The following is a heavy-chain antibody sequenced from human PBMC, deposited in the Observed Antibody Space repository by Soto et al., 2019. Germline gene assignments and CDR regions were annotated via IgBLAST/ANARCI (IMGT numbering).Heavy chain of an antibody. V-gene: IGHV1-18*01. CDR1: GYSFSSYG. Sequence: GASVKVSCKASGYSFSSYGITWVRQAPGQGLEWLGWISPYNDDTKYAQRKKGRVTMTTDTSTRTAYMDIRCLRSDDTAIYYCARGGYYDSSGARNYHYYGMDVWG. J-gene: IGHJ6*02. D-gene: IGHD3-22*01. CDR3: ARGGYYDSSGARNYHYYGMDV. CDR2: ISPYNDDT.